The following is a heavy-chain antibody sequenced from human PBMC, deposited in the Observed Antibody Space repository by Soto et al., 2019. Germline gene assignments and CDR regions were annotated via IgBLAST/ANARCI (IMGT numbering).Heavy chain of an antibody. CDR1: GGSFSCYY. D-gene: IGHD5-18*01. CDR3: ARGDTAMANPSNNSYYYYGMDV. CDR2: INHSGST. Sequence: SETLSITCAVYGGSFSCYYWSWIRQPPGKGLEWIGEINHSGSTNYNPSLKSRVTISVDTSKNQFSLKLSSVTAADTDVYYCARGDTAMANPSNNSYYYYGMDVWGQGTTVT. V-gene: IGHV4-34*01. J-gene: IGHJ6*02.